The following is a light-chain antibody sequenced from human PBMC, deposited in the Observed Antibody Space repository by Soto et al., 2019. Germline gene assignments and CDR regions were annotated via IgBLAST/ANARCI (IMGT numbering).Light chain of an antibody. J-gene: IGLJ1*01. CDR1: SSNIGAGYY. CDR3: QSYDSSLSGYV. Sequence: QSVLTQPPSVSGAPGQRVTISCTGSSSNIGAGYYVHWYQQLPGTAPKLLIYGNSNRPSGVPDRFSGSKSGTSASLAITGLQAEDEADDYCQSYDSSLSGYVFGTGTKLTV. V-gene: IGLV1-40*01. CDR2: GNS.